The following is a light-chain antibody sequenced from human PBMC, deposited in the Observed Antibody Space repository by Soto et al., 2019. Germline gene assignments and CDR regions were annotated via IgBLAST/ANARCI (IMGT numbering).Light chain of an antibody. J-gene: IGKJ1*01. CDR3: QQHESYPRT. V-gene: IGKV1-5*03. CDR1: QNIHTW. CDR2: AAS. Sequence: DIHMTQSPSTLSASVDDRVTITCRASQNIHTWLAWYQHKPGKAPSLLIYAASSLESGVPSRLSGSGSGTEFTLTISSLQPDDFATYYCQQHESYPRTFGQGTKVEMK.